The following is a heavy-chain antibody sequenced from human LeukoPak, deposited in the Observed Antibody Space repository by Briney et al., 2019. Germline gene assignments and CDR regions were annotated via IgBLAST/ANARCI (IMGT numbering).Heavy chain of an antibody. J-gene: IGHJ4*02. CDR2: MNPNSGNT. CDR3: AREGFDY. Sequence: ASVKVSCKASGYTFTNYDINWVRQATGQGLEWVGYMNPNSGNTGYAQKFQGRVTITKNTSISTAYMELSSLRSEDTAVYYCAREGFDYWGQGTLVTVSS. V-gene: IGHV1-8*03. CDR1: GYTFTNYD.